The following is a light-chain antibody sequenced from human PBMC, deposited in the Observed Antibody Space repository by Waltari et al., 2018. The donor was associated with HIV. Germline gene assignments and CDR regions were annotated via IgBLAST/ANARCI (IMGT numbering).Light chain of an antibody. J-gene: IGKJ2*01. CDR1: PSLVYSDGNTY. V-gene: IGKV2-30*01. Sequence: DVVMTQSRLSLPVTLGQPPSLSCRSSPSLVYSDGNTYLSWFQQRPGQSPRRLSYKVSNRDSGVPDRFSGSGSDTDVKLKSGRVDAEDVGVYYCMQGTHCASYTFGQGTKLAMK. CDR3: MQGTHCASYT. CDR2: KVS.